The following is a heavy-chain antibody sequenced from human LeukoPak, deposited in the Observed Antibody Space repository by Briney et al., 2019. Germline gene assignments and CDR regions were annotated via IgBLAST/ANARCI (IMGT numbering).Heavy chain of an antibody. J-gene: IGHJ5*02. Sequence: SVKVSCKASGGTFSSYAISWVRQAPGQGLEWMGGIIPIFGTANYAQKFQGRVTITADESTSTAYMELSSLRSEDTAVYYCARERHYCDSSGYYSRPGHNWFDPWGQGTLVTVSS. CDR2: IIPIFGTA. D-gene: IGHD3-22*01. CDR1: GGTFSSYA. CDR3: ARERHYCDSSGYYSRPGHNWFDP. V-gene: IGHV1-69*13.